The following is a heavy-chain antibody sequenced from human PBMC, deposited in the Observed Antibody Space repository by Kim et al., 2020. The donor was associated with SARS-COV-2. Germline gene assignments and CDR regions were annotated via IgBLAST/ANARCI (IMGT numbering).Heavy chain of an antibody. Sequence: RTNHTPPLKSRVTISVDTAKNRFSLNLSSVTAADTAVYYCGGLYAYNCFDPWGQGTLVTVSS. D-gene: IGHD4-17*01. CDR3: GGLYAYNCFDP. V-gene: IGHV4-39*01. J-gene: IGHJ5*02. CDR2: RT.